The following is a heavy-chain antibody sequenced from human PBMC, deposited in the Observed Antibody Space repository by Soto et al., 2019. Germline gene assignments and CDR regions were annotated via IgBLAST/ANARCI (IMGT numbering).Heavy chain of an antibody. Sequence: EVQLVASGGGLVQPGGSLKLSCAASGFTFRGSAMHWVRQASGKGLEWVGRIRSKGNTYATVYAASVKGRFTISRDDSKNTAYLQMNSLKTEDTAVYYCTRNYDLAVGNDYWGQGTLVTVSS. J-gene: IGHJ4*02. CDR2: IRSKGNTYAT. V-gene: IGHV3-73*02. CDR1: GFTFRGSA. CDR3: TRNYDLAVGNDY. D-gene: IGHD3-3*01.